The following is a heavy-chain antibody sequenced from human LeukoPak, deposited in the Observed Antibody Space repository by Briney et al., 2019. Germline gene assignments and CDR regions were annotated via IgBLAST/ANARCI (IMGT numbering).Heavy chain of an antibody. V-gene: IGHV7-4-1*02. Sequence: ASVKVSCKASGYTFSNYTLNWVRQAPGQGLEWMGWIDTKTGNPTYAQGFIGRFVFSLDTSFTTAYLQISSLKAEDTAVYYCTRGYDTTGYFSYWGQGTLVTVSS. D-gene: IGHD3-22*01. CDR1: GYTFSNYT. CDR2: IDTKTGNP. J-gene: IGHJ4*02. CDR3: TRGYDTTGYFSY.